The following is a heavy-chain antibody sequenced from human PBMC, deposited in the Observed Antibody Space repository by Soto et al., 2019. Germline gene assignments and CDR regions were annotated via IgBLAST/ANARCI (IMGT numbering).Heavy chain of an antibody. CDR3: ARVAIGWFPRFDD. Sequence: SETLSLTCTVSGGSISSSSYYWGWIRQPPGKGLEWIGSIYYSGSTYYNPSLKSRVTISVDTSKNQFSLKLSSVTAADTAVYYWARVAIGWFPRFDDWGQGTLVTVSS. CDR1: GGSISSSSYY. V-gene: IGHV4-39*01. D-gene: IGHD6-19*01. J-gene: IGHJ4*02. CDR2: IYYSGST.